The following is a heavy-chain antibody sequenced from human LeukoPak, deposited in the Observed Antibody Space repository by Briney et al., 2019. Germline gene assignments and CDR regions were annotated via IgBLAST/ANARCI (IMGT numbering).Heavy chain of an antibody. D-gene: IGHD1-1*01. Sequence: SETLSLTCAVYGGSFSGYYWSWIRQPPGKGLEWIGEINHSGSTNYNPSLKSRVTISVDTSKNQFSLKLSSVTAADTAVYYCARGLEYFDYWGQGTLVTVSS. CDR1: GGSFSGYY. CDR2: INHSGST. CDR3: ARGLEYFDY. J-gene: IGHJ4*02. V-gene: IGHV4-34*01.